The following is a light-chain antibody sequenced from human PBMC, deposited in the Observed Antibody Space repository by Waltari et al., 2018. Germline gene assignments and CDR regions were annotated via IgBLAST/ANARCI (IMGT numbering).Light chain of an antibody. CDR2: TDD. Sequence: QSVLTHPPSASGTPGQTVTISCSGSTSNIGSNTVSWYQQLPGTAPKPLIYTDDQRPSGVPDRFSGSKSGTSASLAISGPQSEDEAHYHCSAWDDNLNGVIFGGGTKLTVL. J-gene: IGLJ2*01. CDR3: SAWDDNLNGVI. V-gene: IGLV1-44*01. CDR1: TSNIGSNT.